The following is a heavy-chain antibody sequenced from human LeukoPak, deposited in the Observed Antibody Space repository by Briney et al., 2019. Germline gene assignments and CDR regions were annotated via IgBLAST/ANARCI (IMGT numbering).Heavy chain of an antibody. J-gene: IGHJ4*02. D-gene: IGHD1-26*01. V-gene: IGHV1-24*01. CDR3: ARTSPIVGAPNYFDY. CDR1: GYTLTELS. CDR2: FDPEDGET. Sequence: ASVKVSCKVSGYTLTELSMHRVRQAPGKGLEWMGGFDPEDGETIYAQKFQGRVTMTEDTSTNTAYMELRSLRSDDTAVYYCARTSPIVGAPNYFDYWGQGTLVTVSS.